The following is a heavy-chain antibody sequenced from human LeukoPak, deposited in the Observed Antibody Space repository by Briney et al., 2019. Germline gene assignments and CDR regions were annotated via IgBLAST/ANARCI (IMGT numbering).Heavy chain of an antibody. D-gene: IGHD3-22*01. V-gene: IGHV4-39*07. CDR2: IYYSGST. Sequence: PSETLSLTCTVSGGSISSSTYYWGWIRQPPGTGLEWIGSIYYSGSTYYNPSLKSRVTISVDTSKNQFSLKLSSVTAADTAVYYCARDQYYYDSSAYYRFDYWGQGTLVTVSS. CDR1: GGSISSSTYY. J-gene: IGHJ4*02. CDR3: ARDQYYYDSSAYYRFDY.